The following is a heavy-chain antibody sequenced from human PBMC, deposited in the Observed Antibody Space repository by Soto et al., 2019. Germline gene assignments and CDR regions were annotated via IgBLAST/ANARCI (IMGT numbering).Heavy chain of an antibody. Sequence: GGSLRLSCAASGFTFSSYAMSWVRQAPGKGLEWVSAISGSGGSTYYADSVKGRFTISRDNSKNTLYLQMNSLRAEDTAVYYCAKDSGYSSGWYSPGYFDYWGQGTLVTVSS. V-gene: IGHV3-23*01. D-gene: IGHD6-19*01. J-gene: IGHJ4*02. CDR1: GFTFSSYA. CDR2: ISGSGGST. CDR3: AKDSGYSSGWYSPGYFDY.